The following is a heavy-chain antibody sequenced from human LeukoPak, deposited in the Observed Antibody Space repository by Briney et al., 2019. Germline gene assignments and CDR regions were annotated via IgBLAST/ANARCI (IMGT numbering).Heavy chain of an antibody. CDR3: ARGRLGSSGWWEYFHH. CDR1: GGSFSGYY. V-gene: IGHV4-34*01. CDR2: INHSGST. D-gene: IGHD6-19*01. Sequence: SETLSLTCAVYGGSFSGYYWSWIRQPPGKGLEWIGEINHSGSTNYNPSLKSRVTISVDTSKNQFSLKLSSVTAADTAVYYRARGRLGSSGWWEYFHHWGQGSLVTVSS. J-gene: IGHJ1*01.